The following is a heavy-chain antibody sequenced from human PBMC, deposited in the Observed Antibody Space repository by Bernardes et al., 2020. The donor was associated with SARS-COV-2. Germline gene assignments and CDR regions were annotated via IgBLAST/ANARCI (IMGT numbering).Heavy chain of an antibody. CDR2: IYCDDDK. D-gene: IGHD6-19*01. CDR1: GFSLSTSGVG. V-gene: IGHV2-5*02. J-gene: IGHJ4*02. CDR3: AHRRREWLVGPYFDY. Sequence: SGPTLVKPTQTLTLTCTFSGFSLSTSGVGVGWIRQPPGKALEWLALIYCDDDKRYSPSLKSRLTITKDTSKNQVVLTMTNMDPVDTATYYCAHRRREWLVGPYFDYWGQGTLVTVSS.